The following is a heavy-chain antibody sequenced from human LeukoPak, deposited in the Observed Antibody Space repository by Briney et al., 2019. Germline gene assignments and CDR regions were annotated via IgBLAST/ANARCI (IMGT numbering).Heavy chain of an antibody. V-gene: IGHV3-33*01. Sequence: GRSLRLSCAASGFTFSSYGMHWVRQAPGKGLEWVADIWYDGSHKYYADSVKGRFTISRDNSKNTLYLQMNSLRAEDTAVYYCARSPTHYSSGWRTYYYYYGMDVWGQGTTVTVSS. D-gene: IGHD6-19*01. J-gene: IGHJ6*02. CDR3: ARSPTHYSSGWRTYYYYYGMDV. CDR1: GFTFSSYG. CDR2: IWYDGSHK.